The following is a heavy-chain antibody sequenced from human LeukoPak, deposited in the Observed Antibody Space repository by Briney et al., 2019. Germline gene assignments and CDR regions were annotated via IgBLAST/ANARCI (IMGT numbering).Heavy chain of an antibody. V-gene: IGHV4-59*01. CDR2: IYYSGGT. D-gene: IGHD3-22*01. Sequence: SETLSLTCIVSGDSISNYYWSWIRQPPGKGLEWIGYIYYSGGTNYNPSLKSRVTISIDTSKNQFSLKLSSVTAADTAVYYCARELRYDNSDSGAFWGQGTVVTVSS. CDR3: ARELRYDNSDSGAF. CDR1: GDSISNYY. J-gene: IGHJ3*01.